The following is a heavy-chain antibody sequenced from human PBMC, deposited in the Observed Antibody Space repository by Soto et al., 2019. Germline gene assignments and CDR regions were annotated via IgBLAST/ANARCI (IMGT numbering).Heavy chain of an antibody. V-gene: IGHV1-69*01. J-gene: IGHJ5*02. Sequence: QVQLVQSGAEVKKPGSSVKVSCKASGGTFSSYAISWVRQAPGQGLEWMGGIIPIFGTANYAQKFQGRVTITADESTSTAYMELSSLRSEDTAVYYCARRLPRRQLAINWFDPWGQGTLVTVSS. CDR2: IIPIFGTA. D-gene: IGHD6-13*01. CDR3: ARRLPRRQLAINWFDP. CDR1: GGTFSSYA.